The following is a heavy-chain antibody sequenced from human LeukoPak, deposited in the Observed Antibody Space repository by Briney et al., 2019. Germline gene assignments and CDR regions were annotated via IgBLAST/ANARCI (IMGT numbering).Heavy chain of an antibody. CDR1: ELSVSSNC. CDR3: ARDRYRGIVATIPLVPFDY. Sequence: GGSLRLSCAASELSVSSNCMTWVRQAPGKGLEWVSVIYSGGSTYYADSVKGRFTISRDNSKNTLYLQMNGLRAEDTAVYYCARDRYRGIVATIPLVPFDYWGQGTLVTVSS. D-gene: IGHD5-12*01. J-gene: IGHJ4*02. V-gene: IGHV3-66*01. CDR2: IYSGGST.